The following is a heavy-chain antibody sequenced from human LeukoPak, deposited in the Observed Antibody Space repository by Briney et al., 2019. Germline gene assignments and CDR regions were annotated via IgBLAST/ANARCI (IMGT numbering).Heavy chain of an antibody. CDR2: IYYSGST. D-gene: IGHD4-23*01. J-gene: IGHJ4*02. CDR3: ARGNVYGGNHLFDY. V-gene: IGHV4-61*08. CDR1: GGSISSGGYY. Sequence: PSETLSLTCTVSGGSISSGGYYWSWIRQPPGKGLEWIGYIYYSGSTNYNPSLKSRVTISVDTSKNQFSLKLSSVTAADTAVYYCARGNVYGGNHLFDYWGQGTLVTVSS.